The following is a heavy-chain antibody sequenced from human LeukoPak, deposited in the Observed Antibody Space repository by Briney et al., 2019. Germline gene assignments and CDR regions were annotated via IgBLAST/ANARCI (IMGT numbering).Heavy chain of an antibody. CDR2: INNPGTGT. J-gene: IGHJ4*02. D-gene: IGHD3-3*01. CDR3: ARGSGGFDY. V-gene: IGHV3-74*01. Sequence: PGGSLRLSCAVSGFTFSSYWMHWVRQVPGKGLVWVAHINNPGTGTTYADAVKGRFTISRDNAKNTLYLQMNSLRADDTAMYYCARGSGGFDYWGQGTLITVSS. CDR1: GFTFSSYW.